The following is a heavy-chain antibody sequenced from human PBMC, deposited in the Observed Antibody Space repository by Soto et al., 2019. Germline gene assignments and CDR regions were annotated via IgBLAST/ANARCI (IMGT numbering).Heavy chain of an antibody. CDR2: ISGSGGST. D-gene: IGHD2-21*01. CDR1: GFTFSSYA. CDR3: AKDRDNCGGDCPGSFDI. Sequence: EVQLLESGGGLVQPGGSLRLSCAASGFTFSSYAMSWVRQAPGKGLEWVSAISGSGGSTYYADSVKGRFTISRDNSKNTLYLQMNSLRAEDTAVYYCAKDRDNCGGDCPGSFDIWGQGTMVTVSS. V-gene: IGHV3-23*01. J-gene: IGHJ3*02.